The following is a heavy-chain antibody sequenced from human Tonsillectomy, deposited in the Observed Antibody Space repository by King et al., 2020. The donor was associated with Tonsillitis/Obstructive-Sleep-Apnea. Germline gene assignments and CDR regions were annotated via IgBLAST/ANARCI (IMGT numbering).Heavy chain of an antibody. CDR2: IIPIFGTV. D-gene: IGHD2-15*01. CDR3: ARNVVVVAATGGYFDY. J-gene: IGHJ4*02. V-gene: IGHV1-69*12. CDR1: GGSFSNYA. Sequence: QLVQSGAEVKKPGSSVKVSCKASGGSFSNYAISWVRQAPGQGLEWMGGIIPIFGTVNYAQKFQGRVPITADESTSTAYMELSSLRTEDTAVYYCARNVVVVAATGGYFDYWGQGTLVSVSS.